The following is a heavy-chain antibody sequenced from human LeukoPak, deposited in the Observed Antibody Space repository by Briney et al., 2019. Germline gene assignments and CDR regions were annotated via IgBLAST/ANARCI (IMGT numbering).Heavy chain of an antibody. CDR1: GDGVSSNSVA. J-gene: IGHJ5*02. Sequence: SQTLSLTCAISGDGVSSNSVAWNWIRQSPSGGLEWLGRTYYRSKWYYDYAVSVKSRITINPDTSKNQFSLQLNSVTPEDTAVYYCARQSTGLFDPWGQGTLVTVSS. CDR3: ARQSTGLFDP. V-gene: IGHV6-1*01. CDR2: TYYRSKWYY. D-gene: IGHD3/OR15-3a*01.